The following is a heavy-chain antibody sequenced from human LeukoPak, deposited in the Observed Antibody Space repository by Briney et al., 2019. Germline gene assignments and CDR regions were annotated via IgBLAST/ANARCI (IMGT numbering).Heavy chain of an antibody. Sequence: SVKVSCKASGFTFTSSAVQWVRQARGQRLEWIGWIVVGSGNTNYAQKFQGRVTITRDTSASTAYMELSSLRSEDTAVYYCARDRRYYYDRTYYYYGMDVWGQGTTVTVSS. D-gene: IGHD3-22*01. CDR3: ARDRRYYYDRTYYYYGMDV. CDR1: GFTFTSSA. CDR2: IVVGSGNT. J-gene: IGHJ6*02. V-gene: IGHV1-58*01.